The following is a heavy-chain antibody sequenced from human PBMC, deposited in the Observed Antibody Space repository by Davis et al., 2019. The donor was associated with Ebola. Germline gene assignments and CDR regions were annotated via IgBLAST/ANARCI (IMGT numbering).Heavy chain of an antibody. J-gene: IGHJ6*02. CDR2: ISFDGKNK. CDR3: ARGSRNMDV. V-gene: IGHV3-30*03. Sequence: LKISCAASGFAFSTHGMHWVRQAPGKGLEWVAIISFDGKNKYYADSVKGRFTISRDNFKKTLYLQVNSLRAEDTAVYYCARGSRNMDVWGQGTTVTVSS. CDR1: GFAFSTHG.